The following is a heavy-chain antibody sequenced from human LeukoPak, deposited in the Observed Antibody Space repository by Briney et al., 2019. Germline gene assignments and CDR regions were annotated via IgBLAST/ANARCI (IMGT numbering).Heavy chain of an antibody. CDR2: MNPNSGNT. V-gene: IGHV1-8*01. Sequence: GASVKVSCKASGYTFTSYDINWVRQATGQGLEWMGWMNPNSGNTGYAQKFQGRVTMTRNTSISTAYMELSSPRSEDTAVYYCARGRRITIFGVVPLDIGYWGQGTLVTVSS. CDR1: GYTFTSYD. D-gene: IGHD3-3*01. CDR3: ARGRRITIFGVVPLDIGY. J-gene: IGHJ4*02.